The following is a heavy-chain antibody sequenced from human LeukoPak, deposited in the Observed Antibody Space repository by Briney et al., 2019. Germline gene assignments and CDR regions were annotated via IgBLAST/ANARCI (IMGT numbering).Heavy chain of an antibody. CDR1: GYTFTANY. V-gene: IGHV1-2*02. CDR3: ARYRCKTTSGCEDTDAFDT. Sequence: VKVSCKTSGYTFTANYMQRVRQAPGQGLEWMGWLNPNSGATKYARKFRGRVTMTRDTSINTAYMELSRLTSDDTAVYYCARYRCKTTSGCEDTDAFDTWGQGTMVIVSS. D-gene: IGHD2/OR15-2a*01. CDR2: LNPNSGAT. J-gene: IGHJ3*02.